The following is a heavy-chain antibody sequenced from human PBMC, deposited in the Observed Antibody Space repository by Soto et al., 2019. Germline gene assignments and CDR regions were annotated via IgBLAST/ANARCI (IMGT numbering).Heavy chain of an antibody. Sequence: QVVLVQSGTEVKKPGASVKVSCKASGYTFSDYAIHWVRQAPGQRLEWMGWIYAGNGNTKYSPKFQDRVTISRDTSASTAYMELNSLRSEDTAIYFCARDLGFRSFAVTGNYFGSWGQGTQVTVSS. CDR3: ARDLGFRSFAVTGNYFGS. CDR1: GYTFSDYA. V-gene: IGHV1-3*01. CDR2: IYAGNGNT. D-gene: IGHD3-9*01. J-gene: IGHJ4*02.